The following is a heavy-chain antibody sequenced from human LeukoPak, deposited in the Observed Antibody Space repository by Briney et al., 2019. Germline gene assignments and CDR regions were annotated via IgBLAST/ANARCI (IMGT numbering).Heavy chain of an antibody. CDR2: ISSAGDT. CDR3: AKDRDVAAAAYYFDY. CDR1: GFTFSSYD. D-gene: IGHD6-13*01. V-gene: IGHV3-13*04. J-gene: IGHJ4*02. Sequence: PGGSLRLSCAASGFTFSSYDMHWVRQATGKGLEWVSAISSAGDTYYPGSVKGRFTISRDNSKNTLYLQMNSLRTEDTAVYYCAKDRDVAAAAYYFDYWGQGTLVTVSS.